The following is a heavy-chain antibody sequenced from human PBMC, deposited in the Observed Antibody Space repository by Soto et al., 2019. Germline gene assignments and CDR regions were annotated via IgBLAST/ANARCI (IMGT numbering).Heavy chain of an antibody. CDR3: ARPLYSYGPMDV. J-gene: IGHJ6*02. D-gene: IGHD5-18*01. Sequence: SETLSLTCTVSRVSMSDYFWSWIRQPPGKGLEWIGYIFHTGSTNYNPSLKSRVTISVDTSKNQFSLKLSSVTAADTAVYYCARPLYSYGPMDVWGQGTTVTVSS. V-gene: IGHV4-59*01. CDR1: RVSMSDYF. CDR2: IFHTGST.